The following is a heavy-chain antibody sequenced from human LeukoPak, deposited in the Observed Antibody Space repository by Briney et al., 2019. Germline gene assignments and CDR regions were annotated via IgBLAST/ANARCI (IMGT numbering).Heavy chain of an antibody. CDR3: ARGQVPAARGYNWFDP. V-gene: IGHV4-34*01. D-gene: IGHD2-2*01. CDR1: GWSFNDYY. Sequence: PSETLSLTCAVSGWSFNDYYWNWIRQPPGKGLEWIGEINARGDTNYNPSPKSRVTISVDTSKKQFSLRLTSMIAADTALYYCARGQVPAARGYNWFDPWGQGTLVTVSS. CDR2: INARGDT. J-gene: IGHJ5*02.